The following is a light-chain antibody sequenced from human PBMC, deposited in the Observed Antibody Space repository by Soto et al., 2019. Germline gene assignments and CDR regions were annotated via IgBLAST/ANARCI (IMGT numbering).Light chain of an antibody. V-gene: IGLV2-8*01. J-gene: IGLJ1*01. CDR2: DVS. CDR1: SSDVGGYNY. Sequence: QSVLTQPPSASGAPGQSVTISCTGTSSDVGGYNYVSWYQQHPGKAPKLMIYDVSQRPSGVPDRFSGSKSGNTASLTLSGLQAEDEADYSCCSYAGTSIHDVFGTGTKLTVL. CDR3: CSYAGTSIHDV.